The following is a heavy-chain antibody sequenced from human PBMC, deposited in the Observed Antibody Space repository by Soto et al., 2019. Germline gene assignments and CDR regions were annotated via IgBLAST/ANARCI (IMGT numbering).Heavy chain of an antibody. V-gene: IGHV3-23*01. CDR3: AKDAMTSCYSCYLDY. CDR2: INGGGGDT. J-gene: IGHJ4*02. D-gene: IGHD2-15*01. Sequence: PGGSLRLSCAASGFTFSSYAMSWVRQAPGKGLEWVSTINGGGGDTYYADSVKGRFTISRDNSMNTLYLQMNSLRAEDTAVYYCAKDAMTSCYSCYLDYWGQGTLVTVSS. CDR1: GFTFSSYA.